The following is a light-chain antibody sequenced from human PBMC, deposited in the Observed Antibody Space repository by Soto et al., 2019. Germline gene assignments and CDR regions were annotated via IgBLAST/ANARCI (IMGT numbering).Light chain of an antibody. J-gene: IGKJ3*01. CDR3: QKYSSVPV. CDR1: QGIRNY. Sequence: DIQMTQSPTSLSASVGDRVTITCRASQGIRNYVAWYQQIPGKAPKLLIYAASTLQSGVPSRSSGSGSGTDFTLTINGLQPEDVATYSCQKYSSVPVFGPGTKVEIK. CDR2: AAS. V-gene: IGKV1-27*01.